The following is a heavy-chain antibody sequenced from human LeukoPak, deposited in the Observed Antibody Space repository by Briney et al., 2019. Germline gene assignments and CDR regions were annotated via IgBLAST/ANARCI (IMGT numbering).Heavy chain of an antibody. J-gene: IGHJ4*02. Sequence: ASVSLSPAVSRYTFTTYAMHWVRQSARPRLEWMGWFDAGIGNTKYSQNLQCRVTITRDTSASTAYMELSSLRSEDTAVYYCARGGETGYDYVQLDYWGQGTLVTVSS. CDR2: FDAGIGNT. CDR3: ARGGETGYDYVQLDY. V-gene: IGHV1-3*01. CDR1: RYTFTTYA. D-gene: IGHD5-12*01.